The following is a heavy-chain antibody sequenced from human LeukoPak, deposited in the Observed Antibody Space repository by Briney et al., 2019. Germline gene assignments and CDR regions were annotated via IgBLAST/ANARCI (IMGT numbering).Heavy chain of an antibody. CDR3: ASSSGYGMDV. Sequence: SETLSLTCTVSGGSISSGGYYWSWIRQHPGKGLEWIGYIYYSGSTYYNPSLKSRVNISVDTSKNQFSLKVSSVTAADTAVYYSASSSGYGMDVWGKGTTVTVSS. CDR2: IYYSGST. CDR1: GGSISSGGYY. D-gene: IGHD3-10*01. V-gene: IGHV4-31*03. J-gene: IGHJ6*04.